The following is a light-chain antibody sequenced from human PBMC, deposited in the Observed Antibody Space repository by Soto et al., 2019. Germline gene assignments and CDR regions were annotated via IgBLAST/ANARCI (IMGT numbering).Light chain of an antibody. V-gene: IGKV2-28*01. Sequence: DLVMTQSPLSLPVSPGEPASISCRPSQSLLHSNGYTYLDWYLQKPGQSPQLLIYLGSNRASGVPDRFGGSGSGTDFTLTISRVEAEDVGVYYCMQALQTPWTFGQGTKVEIK. J-gene: IGKJ1*01. CDR2: LGS. CDR3: MQALQTPWT. CDR1: QSLLHSNGYTY.